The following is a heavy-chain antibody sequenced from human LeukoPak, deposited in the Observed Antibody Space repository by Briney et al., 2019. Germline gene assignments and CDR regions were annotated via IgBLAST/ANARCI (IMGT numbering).Heavy chain of an antibody. CDR2: ISGSGGST. D-gene: IGHD4-17*01. CDR1: GFTFSGSA. J-gene: IGHJ4*02. Sequence: QPGGSLRLSCAASGFTFSGSAMSWVRQAPGKGLEWVSAISGSGGSTYHADSVKGRFTISRDNSKNTLYLQMNSLRAEDTAIYYCAKKSPSGDRDYWGQGTLVTVSS. V-gene: IGHV3-23*01. CDR3: AKKSPSGDRDY.